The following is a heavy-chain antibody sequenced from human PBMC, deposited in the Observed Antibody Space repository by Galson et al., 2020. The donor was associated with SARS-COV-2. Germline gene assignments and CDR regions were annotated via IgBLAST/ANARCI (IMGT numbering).Heavy chain of an antibody. J-gene: IGHJ6*02. CDR2: IYSGGST. V-gene: IGHV3-66*01. CDR1: EFTVSSNY. D-gene: IGHD2-15*01. CDR3: ARDLVVYGPDV. Sequence: TGGSLRLSCAASEFTVSSNYMSWVRQAPGKGLEWVSVIYSGGSTYYADSVKGRFTISRDNSKNTLYLQMNSLRAEDTAVYYCARDLVVYGPDVWGQGTTVSVSS.